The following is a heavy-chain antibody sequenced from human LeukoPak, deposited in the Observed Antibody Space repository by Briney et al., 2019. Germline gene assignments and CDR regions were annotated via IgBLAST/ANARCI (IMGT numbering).Heavy chain of an antibody. V-gene: IGHV3-23*01. Sequence: GGSLRLSCAASGFTFSSSAVSWVRQAPGKGLEWVSAISASGGSSYYADSVKGRFTISRDNAKSSLYLQMNSLRVEDTAVYYCARGGQRWDYWGQGTLVTVSS. CDR2: ISASGGSS. J-gene: IGHJ4*02. CDR3: ARGGQRWDY. CDR1: GFTFSSSA. D-gene: IGHD5-24*01.